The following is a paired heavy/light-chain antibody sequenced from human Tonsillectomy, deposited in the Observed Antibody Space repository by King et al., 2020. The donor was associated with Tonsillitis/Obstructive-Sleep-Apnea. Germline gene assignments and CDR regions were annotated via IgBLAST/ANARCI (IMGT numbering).Heavy chain of an antibody. Sequence: QVQLVESGGGVVQPGRSLRLSCAASGFTFRTYAMHWVRQAPGKGLEWVAVISYDGSNKYYADSVKGRFTISRDNSKNTIYLHMNSLRAEDTAVYYCARVQEYQLLYDSFDYWGQGTLVTVSS. CDR1: GFTFRTYA. CDR3: ARVQEYQLLYDSFDY. CDR2: ISYDGSNK. V-gene: IGHV3-30*04. D-gene: IGHD2-2*02. J-gene: IGHJ4*02.
Light chain of an antibody. CDR1: QGINSY. CDR2: AAS. V-gene: IGKV1-8*01. J-gene: IGKJ1*01. CDR3: QQYYSYPVT. Sequence: AIRMTQSPSSFSASTGDRVTITCRASQGINSYLAWYQQKPGKAPNLLIYAASTLQSGVPSRFSGSGSGTDFTLTISCLQSEDFATYYCQQYYSYPVTFGQGTKVEIK.